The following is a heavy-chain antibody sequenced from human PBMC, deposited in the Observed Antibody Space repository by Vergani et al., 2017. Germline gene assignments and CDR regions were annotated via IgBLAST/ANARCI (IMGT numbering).Heavy chain of an antibody. CDR2: IDWDDDQ. Sequence: QVTLKESGPALVKPTQTLTLTCTLSGFSFNSHPMRVIWIRQPPGKALEWLARIDWDDDQFYSTSLNTRLTISKDTSKNQVVLTMTNMDPVDTATYYCARMYCSGGSCYPDAFDIWGQGTMVTV. CDR3: ARMYCSGGSCYPDAFDI. J-gene: IGHJ3*02. CDR1: GFSFNSHPMR. V-gene: IGHV2-70*04. D-gene: IGHD2-15*01.